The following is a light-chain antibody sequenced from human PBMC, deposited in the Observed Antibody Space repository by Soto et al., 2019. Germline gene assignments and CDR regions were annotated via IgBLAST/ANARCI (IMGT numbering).Light chain of an antibody. CDR1: SSDVGGYKS. J-gene: IGLJ1*01. V-gene: IGLV2-14*01. Sequence: QSVLTQPASVSGSPGQWITISCTGTSSDVGGYKSVSWYQHHPGKAPKLMIYEVTNRPSGVSNRFSGSKSGNTASLTISGLQAEDEADYYCSSYTSSANFVFGTGTKLTVL. CDR3: SSYTSSANFV. CDR2: EVT.